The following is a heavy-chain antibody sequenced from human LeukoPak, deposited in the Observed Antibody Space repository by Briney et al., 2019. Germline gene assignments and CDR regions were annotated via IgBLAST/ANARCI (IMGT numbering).Heavy chain of an antibody. CDR1: GGSIISASSF. Sequence: SETLSLACSVSGGSIISASSFWGWIRQPPGRGLEWIGSIYYSGSTYYNPSLRGRVTMALDMSKNQFSLRLRSVTAADTAVYFCSRRECSQTSCLYWYFDLWGRGTLVTVSS. J-gene: IGHJ2*01. CDR3: SRRECSQTSCLYWYFDL. D-gene: IGHD2-2*01. V-gene: IGHV4-39*07. CDR2: IYYSGST.